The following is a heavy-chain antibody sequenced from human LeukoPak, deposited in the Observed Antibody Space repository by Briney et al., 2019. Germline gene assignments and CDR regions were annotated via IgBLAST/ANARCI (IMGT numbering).Heavy chain of an antibody. CDR3: ARDSNTRN. Sequence: GGSLRLSCAASGFTFSTNSMNWVRQAPGKGLEWVSAISSSATSTYYADSVKGRFTISRDNAKKSLYLQMNSLRAEDTAVYYCARDSNTRNWGQGTLVTVSS. D-gene: IGHD1-26*01. CDR2: ISSSATST. J-gene: IGHJ4*02. V-gene: IGHV3-21*01. CDR1: GFTFSTNS.